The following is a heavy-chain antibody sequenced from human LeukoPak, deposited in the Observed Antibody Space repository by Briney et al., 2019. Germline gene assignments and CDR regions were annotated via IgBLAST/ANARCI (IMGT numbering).Heavy chain of an antibody. J-gene: IGHJ4*02. CDR1: GFTFSGYW. CDR3: AREYIAASVAN. Sequence: PGGSLRLSCAASGFTFSGYWMHWVRQAPGKGLVWVSRIKNDGSSTSYADSVKGRFAISRDNAKNTLYLQMNSLRAEDTAVYYCAREYIAASVANWGQGTLVTVSS. D-gene: IGHD6-13*01. V-gene: IGHV3-74*01. CDR2: IKNDGSST.